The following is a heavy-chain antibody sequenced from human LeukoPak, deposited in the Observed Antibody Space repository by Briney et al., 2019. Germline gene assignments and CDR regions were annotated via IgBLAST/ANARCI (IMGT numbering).Heavy chain of an antibody. J-gene: IGHJ3*02. V-gene: IGHV3-48*03. D-gene: IGHD2-21*01. CDR1: GFTFSSYE. CDR2: ICSSRSTI. CDR3: ARDRSFRYSRAFDI. Sequence: GESLKISCAASGFTFSSYETNWVRQAPGKGLEWVSYICSSRSTIYYADSVKGRFTITRDNAKNSLYLQRNSLRAEDTAVYYCARDRSFRYSRAFDIWGQGTMVTVSS.